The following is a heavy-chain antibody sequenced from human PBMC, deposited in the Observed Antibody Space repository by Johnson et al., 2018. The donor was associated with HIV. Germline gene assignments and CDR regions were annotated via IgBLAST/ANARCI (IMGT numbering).Heavy chain of an antibody. V-gene: IGHV3-20*04. Sequence: VQVVESGGGVVRPGGSLRLSCAASGFTFDDYGMSWVRQAPGKGLEWVSGINWHGGSTGYADSVKGRFTISRDNAKNTLYLQMNSLRAEDTAVYYCAREGYSYGYDAFDIWGQGTMVTVSS. CDR2: INWHGGST. CDR3: AREGYSYGYDAFDI. CDR1: GFTFDDYG. J-gene: IGHJ3*02. D-gene: IGHD5-18*01.